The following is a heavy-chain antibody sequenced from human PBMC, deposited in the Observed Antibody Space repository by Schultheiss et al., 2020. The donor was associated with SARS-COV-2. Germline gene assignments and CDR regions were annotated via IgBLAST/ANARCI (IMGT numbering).Heavy chain of an antibody. CDR2: IYSGGST. CDR1: GFSFSSYG. V-gene: IGHV3-23*03. D-gene: IGHD5-18*01. J-gene: IGHJ4*02. Sequence: GGSLRLSCAASGFSFSSYGMSWVRQAPGKGLEWVSVIYSGGSTYYADSVKGRFTISRDNSKNTLYLQMNSLRAEDTAVYYCASGTVDTAMVRKNNGRLDYWGQGTLVTVSS. CDR3: ASGTVDTAMVRKNNGRLDY.